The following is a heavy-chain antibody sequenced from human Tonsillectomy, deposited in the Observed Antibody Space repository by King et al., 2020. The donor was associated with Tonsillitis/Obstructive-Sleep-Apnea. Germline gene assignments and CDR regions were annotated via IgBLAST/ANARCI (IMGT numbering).Heavy chain of an antibody. CDR2: ISYDGSNK. CDR1: GFTFSSYA. CDR3: AREGGSGRYYFDS. D-gene: IGHD3-10*01. V-gene: IGHV3-30*04. J-gene: IGHJ4*02. Sequence: VQLVESGGGVVQPGRSLRLSCAASGFTFSSYAMHWVRQAPGKGLEWVAVISYDGSNKYYADSVKGRFTISRDNSKNTLYLQMNSLRAEDTAVYYCAREGGSGRYYFDSWGQGTLVTVSS.